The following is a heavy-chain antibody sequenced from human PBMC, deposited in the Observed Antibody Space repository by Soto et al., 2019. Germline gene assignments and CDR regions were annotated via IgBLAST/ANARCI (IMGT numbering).Heavy chain of an antibody. CDR2: IRSKAYGGTT. CDR3: TRDLVPAAYYYYGMDA. V-gene: IGHV3-49*04. Sequence: GGSLRLSCTASGFTFGDYAMSWVRQARGKGLEWVGFIRSKAYGGTTEYAASVKGRFTISRDDSKSIAYLQMNSLKTEDTAVYYCTRDLVPAAYYYYGMDAWGQGTTVTVSS. J-gene: IGHJ6*02. D-gene: IGHD2-2*01. CDR1: GFTFGDYA.